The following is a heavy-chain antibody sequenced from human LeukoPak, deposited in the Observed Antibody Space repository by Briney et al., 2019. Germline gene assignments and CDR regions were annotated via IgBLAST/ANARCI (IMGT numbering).Heavy chain of an antibody. CDR3: AMDYYDSSGYYHGDR. D-gene: IGHD3-22*01. V-gene: IGHV1-46*01. CDR2: INPNSGST. CDR1: GYSFTSYG. Sequence: ASVKVSCKASGYSFTSYGIHWVRQAPGQGLEWMGIINPNSGSTTYAQKFQGRVTMTRDTSTSTVYMVLSSLRAEDVAVYYCAMDYYDSSGYYHGDRWGQGTLVTVSS. J-gene: IGHJ5*02.